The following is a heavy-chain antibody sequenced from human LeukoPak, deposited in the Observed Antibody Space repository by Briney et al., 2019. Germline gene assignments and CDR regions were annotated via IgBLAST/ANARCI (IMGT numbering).Heavy chain of an antibody. D-gene: IGHD5-18*01. CDR3: ARVDTPGGFAFDY. J-gene: IGHJ4*02. V-gene: IGHV3-11*01. CDR1: GFTFSDYY. CDR2: ISSSGSTM. Sequence: PGGSLRLSCAASGFTFSDYYMSWIRQAPGKGLEWVSYISSSGSTMYYADSVKGRFTISRDNAKNSLYLQMNSLRAEDTAVYYCARVDTPGGFAFDYWGQGTLVTVSS.